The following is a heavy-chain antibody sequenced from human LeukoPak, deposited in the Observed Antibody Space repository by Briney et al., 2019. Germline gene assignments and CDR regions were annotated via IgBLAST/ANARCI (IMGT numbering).Heavy chain of an antibody. V-gene: IGHV1-8*01. CDR1: GYSFTDYG. Sequence: ASVKVSCKASGYSFTDYGINWVRQATGQGLEWMGWMNPNTGNTDYAQKFQGRVTMTRDTSISTAYMELSGLRSDDTAIYYCAGGWEPYDYWFDPWGQGTLVTVSS. CDR3: AGGWEPYDYWFDP. CDR2: MNPNTGNT. D-gene: IGHD5-12*01. J-gene: IGHJ5*02.